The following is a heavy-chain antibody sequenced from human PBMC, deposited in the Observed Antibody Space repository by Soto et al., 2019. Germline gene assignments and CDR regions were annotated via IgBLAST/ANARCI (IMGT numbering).Heavy chain of an antibody. CDR2: IYYTGTT. CDR1: GGSISGYY. D-gene: IGHD2-21*01. J-gene: IGHJ4*02. V-gene: IGHV4-59*08. Sequence: SETLSLTCTVSGGSISGYYWGWVRQPPGKGLEWIGSIYYTGTTNYNPSLKSRITISVDTSKNQFSLKLTSVTAADTAVYYCARPRRDGYYFYFDYWGQGTLVTVS. CDR3: ARPRRDGYYFYFDY.